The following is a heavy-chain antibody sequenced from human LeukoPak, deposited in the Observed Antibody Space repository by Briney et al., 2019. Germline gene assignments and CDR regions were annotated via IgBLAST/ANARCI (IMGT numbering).Heavy chain of an antibody. Sequence: PGGSLRLSCAASEFTFSTYNMNWVRQAPGKGLEWVSYISSSSSHMFYADSVKGRFTISRDNAKNSLYLQMNSLRDEDTAVYYCARDIRLELPGDYWGQGTLVTVSS. V-gene: IGHV3-48*02. CDR3: ARDIRLELPGDY. J-gene: IGHJ4*02. D-gene: IGHD1-26*01. CDR1: EFTFSTYN. CDR2: ISSSSSHM.